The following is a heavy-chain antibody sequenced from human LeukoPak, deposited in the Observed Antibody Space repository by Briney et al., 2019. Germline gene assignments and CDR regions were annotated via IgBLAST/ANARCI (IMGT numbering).Heavy chain of an antibody. Sequence: PSETLSLTCTVSGDSISSSYWSWIRQPAGEGLEWIGHIYTSGGINYSPSLKSRVTLSFDKSQNQIFLRLSSVTAADTAVYYCARTQYSPNWFDPWGQGTLVTVSS. D-gene: IGHD5-12*01. V-gene: IGHV4-4*07. J-gene: IGHJ5*02. CDR3: ARTQYSPNWFDP. CDR2: IYTSGGI. CDR1: GDSISSSY.